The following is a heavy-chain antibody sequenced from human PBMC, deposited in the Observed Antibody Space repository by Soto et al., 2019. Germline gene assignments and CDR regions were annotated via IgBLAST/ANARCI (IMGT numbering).Heavy chain of an antibody. CDR2: TWYDGSNK. J-gene: IGHJ6*01. CDR3: ARDRSSHLDGMDV. D-gene: IGHD6-13*01. V-gene: IGHV3-33*01. Sequence: VGSLSLSCAASGFLFSSYGMHWVRQAPGKGLEWVAITWYDGSNKYYGDSVKGRFTISGDNSKNTLYLQMNSLRAEDTAVYYCARDRSSHLDGMDVWGQGTTVTVST. CDR1: GFLFSSYG.